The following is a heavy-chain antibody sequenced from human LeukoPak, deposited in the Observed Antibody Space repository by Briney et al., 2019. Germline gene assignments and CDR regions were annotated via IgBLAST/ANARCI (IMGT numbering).Heavy chain of an antibody. CDR3: ARGGYMSNWFEH. Sequence: PSETLSLTCSVSGGSISDSYWSWIRQPPGKGLEWIGKIHDSGITNYNPSLKCRVTFSVDTSKKQFSLNLNCVTAADTAVYYCARGGYMSNWFEHWGQGTPVTVSS. D-gene: IGHD5-12*01. V-gene: IGHV4-59*01. J-gene: IGHJ5*02. CDR2: IHDSGIT. CDR1: GGSISDSY.